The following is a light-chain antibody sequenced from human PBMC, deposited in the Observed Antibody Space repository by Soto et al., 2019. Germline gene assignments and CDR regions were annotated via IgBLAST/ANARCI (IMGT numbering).Light chain of an antibody. J-gene: IGLJ3*02. CDR1: SSDVGGYNY. Sequence: QSALTQPRSVSGSPGQSVTISCTRTSSDVGGYNYVSWYQQFPGKAPKLMIYDVSKRPSGVPDRFSGSKSGNTASLTISVLQAEDEADYYCCSYAGSYTFWVFGGGTKLTVL. CDR3: CSYAGSYTFWV. V-gene: IGLV2-11*01. CDR2: DVS.